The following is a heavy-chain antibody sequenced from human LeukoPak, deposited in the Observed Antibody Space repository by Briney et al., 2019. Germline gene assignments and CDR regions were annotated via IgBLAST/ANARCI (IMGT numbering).Heavy chain of an antibody. CDR2: ISYDGSNK. D-gene: IGHD2-8*01. V-gene: IGHV3-30*04. J-gene: IGHJ4*02. CDR1: GFTLSSYA. Sequence: PGGSLRLSCAASGFTLSSYAMHWVRQAPGKGLEWVAVISYDGSNKYYADSVKGRFTISRDNSKNTLYLQMNSLRAEDTAVYYCAREIDTVLIDYWGQGTLVTVSS. CDR3: AREIDTVLIDY.